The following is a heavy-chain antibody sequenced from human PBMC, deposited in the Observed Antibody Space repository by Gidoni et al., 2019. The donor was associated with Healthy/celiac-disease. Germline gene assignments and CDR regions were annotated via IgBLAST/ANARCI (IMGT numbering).Heavy chain of an antibody. Sequence: EVQLVESGEGLVQPGGSLRLSCAASGFTFSSYAMHWVRQAPGKGLEYVSAISSNGGSTYYADSVKGRFTISRDNSKNTLYLQMGSLRAEDMAVYYCARGGEAAPDYYMDVWGKGTTVTVSS. D-gene: IGHD3-16*01. J-gene: IGHJ6*03. CDR1: GFTFSSYA. V-gene: IGHV3-64*02. CDR3: ARGGEAAPDYYMDV. CDR2: ISSNGGST.